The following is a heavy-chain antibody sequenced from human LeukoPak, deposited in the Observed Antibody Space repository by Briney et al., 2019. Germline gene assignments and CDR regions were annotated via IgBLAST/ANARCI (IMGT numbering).Heavy chain of an antibody. V-gene: IGHV3-7*01. J-gene: IGHJ4*02. CDR2: IKQDGSEK. Sequence: GGSLRLSCAASGFTFSSYWVSWVRQAPGRGLEWVANIKQDGSEKYYVDSVKGRFTISRDNAKNSLYLQMNSLRAEDTAVYYCARPMMVTAITTYYFDYWGQGTLVTVSS. D-gene: IGHD2-21*02. CDR1: GFTFSSYW. CDR3: ARPMMVTAITTYYFDY.